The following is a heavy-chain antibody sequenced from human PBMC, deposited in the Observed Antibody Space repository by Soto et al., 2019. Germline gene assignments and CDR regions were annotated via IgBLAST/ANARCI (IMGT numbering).Heavy chain of an antibody. D-gene: IGHD1-20*01. Sequence: QLQLQESGPGLVKPSETLSLTCTVSGGSVSSSSYYWGWIRQPPGKGLEWIGSIYYSGSTYYNPSLKSRVTISVDTSKNQFSLTLTSVTAADTAVYYYASLVEYNWNNADYWGQGTLVTVSS. CDR1: GGSVSSSSYY. CDR3: ASLVEYNWNNADY. V-gene: IGHV4-39*01. CDR2: IYYSGST. J-gene: IGHJ4*02.